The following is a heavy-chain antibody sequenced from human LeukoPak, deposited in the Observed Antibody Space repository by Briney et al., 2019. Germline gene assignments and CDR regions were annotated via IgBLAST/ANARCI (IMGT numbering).Heavy chain of an antibody. CDR2: IYYSGST. CDR1: GGSISSYY. J-gene: IGHJ4*02. V-gene: IGHV4-59*01. CDR3: ARDHGDEMAPYYFDY. D-gene: IGHD5-24*01. Sequence: KPSETLSLTCTVSGGSISSYYWSWIRQPPGKGLEWIGYIYYSGSTNYNPSLKSRVTISVDTSKNQFSLKLSSVTAADTAVYYCARDHGDEMAPYYFDYWGQGTLVTVSS.